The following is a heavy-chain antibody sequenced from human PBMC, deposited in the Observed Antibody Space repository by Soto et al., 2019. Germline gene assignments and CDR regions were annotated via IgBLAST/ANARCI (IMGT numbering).Heavy chain of an antibody. D-gene: IGHD3-3*01. CDR2: IYWDDDK. CDR3: AHRVLRTVFGLVTTTAIYFDF. J-gene: IGHJ4*02. Sequence: QITLNESVPTVVRPTETLTLTCRFSGFSLTTSGVGVGWIRQSPGKAPEWLALIYWDDDKRYSASLKSRLTITKDNSKHQVVLTVSDLDPTDTATYYCAHRVLRTVFGLVTTTAIYFDFWGQGTPVAVSS. CDR1: GFSLTTSGVG. V-gene: IGHV2-5*02.